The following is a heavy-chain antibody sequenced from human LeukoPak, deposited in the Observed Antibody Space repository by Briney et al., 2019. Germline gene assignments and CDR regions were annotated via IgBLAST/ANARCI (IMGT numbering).Heavy chain of an antibody. CDR2: ISYDGGSK. CDR3: ARDYFIQYSSGDHDAFDI. V-gene: IGHV3-30-3*01. CDR1: GFTFSTYA. J-gene: IGHJ3*02. Sequence: GGSLRLSCAASGFTFSTYAMHWVRQAPGKGLEWVAVISYDGGSKYYADSVKGRFTISRDNAKNSLYLQMNSLRAEDTAVYYCARDYFIQYSSGDHDAFDIWGQGTMVTVSS. D-gene: IGHD6-19*01.